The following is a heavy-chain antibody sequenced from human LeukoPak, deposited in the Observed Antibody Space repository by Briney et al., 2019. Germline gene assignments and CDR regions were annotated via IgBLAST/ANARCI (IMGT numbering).Heavy chain of an antibody. D-gene: IGHD3-22*01. CDR1: GYSFTSYW. CDR3: ARQDSSGYYDY. J-gene: IGHJ4*02. CDR2: INPSGGST. Sequence: GESLKISCKGSGYSFTSYWIGWVRQAPGQGLEWMGIINPSGGSTSYAQKFQGRVTMTRDTSTSTVYMELSSLRSEDTAVYYCARQDSSGYYDYWGQGTLVTVSS. V-gene: IGHV1-46*01.